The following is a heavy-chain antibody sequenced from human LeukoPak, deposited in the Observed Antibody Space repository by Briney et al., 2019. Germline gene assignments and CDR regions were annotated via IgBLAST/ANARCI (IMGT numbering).Heavy chain of an antibody. D-gene: IGHD3-3*01. CDR2: IIPIFGTA. CDR1: GGTFSSYA. J-gene: IGHJ5*02. V-gene: IGHV1-69*13. Sequence: SVKVSCKASGGTFSSYAISWVRQAPGQGLEWMGGIIPIFGTANYAQKFQGRVTITADESTSTAYMELSSLRSEDTAVYYCARGEGTIFGVVIRNWFDPWGQGTLVTVSS. CDR3: ARGEGTIFGVVIRNWFDP.